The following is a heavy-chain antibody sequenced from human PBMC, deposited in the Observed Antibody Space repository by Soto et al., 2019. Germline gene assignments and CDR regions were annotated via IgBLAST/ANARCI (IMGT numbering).Heavy chain of an antibody. CDR3: ARAISGYVT. Sequence: ASVKVSCKASGITSTTYAIHWVRQAPGHGLEWMGWINTGNGNTRYSQRFLGRVSLTTDTSTSTASMDLSSLTSEDTAVYYCARAISGYVTWGRGTLVTSPQ. D-gene: IGHD5-12*01. CDR1: GITSTTYA. CDR2: INTGNGNT. J-gene: IGHJ5*02. V-gene: IGHV1-3*04.